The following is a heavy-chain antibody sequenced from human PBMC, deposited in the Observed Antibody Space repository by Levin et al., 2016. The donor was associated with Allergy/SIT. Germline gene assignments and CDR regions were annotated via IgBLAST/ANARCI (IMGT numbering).Heavy chain of an antibody. CDR3: ASYSSSHFDY. CDR2: ISSSGSTI. V-gene: IGHV3-11*01. Sequence: RQAPGKGLEWVSYISSSGSTIYYADSVKGRFTISRDNAKNSLYLQMNSLRAEDTAVYYCASYSSSHFDYWGQGTLVTVSS. D-gene: IGHD6-13*01. J-gene: IGHJ4*02.